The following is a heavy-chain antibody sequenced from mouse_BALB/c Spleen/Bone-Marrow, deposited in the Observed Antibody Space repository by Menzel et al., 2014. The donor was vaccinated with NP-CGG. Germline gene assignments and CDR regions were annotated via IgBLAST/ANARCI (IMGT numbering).Heavy chain of an antibody. CDR2: ISSGGHYT. V-gene: IGHV5-6-4*01. CDR1: GFTFSSYS. Sequence: EVQLVESGGGLVKPGGSLKLPCAASGFTFSSYSMSWVRQTPEKRLEWVATISSGGHYTYYPDSVKGRFTISRDNAKNTLYLQMSSLKSEDTAMYYCSKDGGYDYSYYFDYWGQGTTLTVSS. CDR3: SKDGGYDYSYYFDY. D-gene: IGHD2-4*01. J-gene: IGHJ2*01.